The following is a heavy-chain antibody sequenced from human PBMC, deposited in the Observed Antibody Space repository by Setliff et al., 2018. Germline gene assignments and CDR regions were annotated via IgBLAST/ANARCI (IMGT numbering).Heavy chain of an antibody. CDR1: GYTFTSYG. V-gene: IGHV1-18*01. Sequence: GASVKVSCKAPGYTFTSYGISWVRQAPGQGLEWMGWISAYNGNTNYAQKLQGRVTMTTDTSTSTAYMELRSLRSEDTAVYYCARDLGGVRYYGSGQGFDPWGQGTLVTVSS. D-gene: IGHD3-10*01. CDR2: ISAYNGNT. CDR3: ARDLGGVRYYGSGQGFDP. J-gene: IGHJ5*02.